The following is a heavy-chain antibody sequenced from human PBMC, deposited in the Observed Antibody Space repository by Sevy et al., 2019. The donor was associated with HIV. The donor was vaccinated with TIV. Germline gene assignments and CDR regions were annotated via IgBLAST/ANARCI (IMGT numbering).Heavy chain of an antibody. D-gene: IGHD1-26*01. CDR3: AADPEGSGYFQH. CDR1: GFTFSSNS. V-gene: IGHV3-21*01. Sequence: EGSLRLSCAASGFTFSSNSMNWVHQAPGKALEWVSSIRSSSSYIYYADSVKGRFTISRDNAKNSLYLQMNSLRAEDTAVYYCAADPEGSGYFQHWGQGTLVTVSS. CDR2: IRSSSSYI. J-gene: IGHJ1*01.